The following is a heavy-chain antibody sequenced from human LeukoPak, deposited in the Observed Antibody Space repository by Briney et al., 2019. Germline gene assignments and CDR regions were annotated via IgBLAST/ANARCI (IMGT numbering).Heavy chain of an antibody. V-gene: IGHV3-21*06. Sequence: PGGSLRLSCAASEFSVGSNYMTWVRQAPGKGLEWVSSLDSSGAYIFYADSVKGRFIISRDNAKNSLYLQMNSLRVEDTAVYYCLRGDRRDYWGQGTLVTVSS. CDR3: LRGDRRDY. J-gene: IGHJ4*02. CDR1: EFSVGSNY. CDR2: LDSSGAYI.